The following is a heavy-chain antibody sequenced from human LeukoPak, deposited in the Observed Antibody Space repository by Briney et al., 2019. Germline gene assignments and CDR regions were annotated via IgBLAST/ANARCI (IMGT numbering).Heavy chain of an antibody. CDR1: GFTFSSYA. J-gene: IGHJ5*02. CDR3: ARVPVEMATIFYWFDP. CDR2: ISYDGSNK. Sequence: PGGSLRLSCAASGFTFSSYAMHWVRQAPGKGLEWVAVISYDGSNKYYADSVKSRFTISRDNSKNTLYLQMNSLRAEDTAVYYCARVPVEMATIFYWFDPWGQGTLVTVSS. D-gene: IGHD5-24*01. V-gene: IGHV3-30-3*01.